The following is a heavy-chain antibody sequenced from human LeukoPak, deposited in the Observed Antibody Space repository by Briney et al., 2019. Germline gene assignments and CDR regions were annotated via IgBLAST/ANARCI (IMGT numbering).Heavy chain of an antibody. CDR1: GFTFSDYA. Sequence: GGSLRLSCAASGFTFSDYAMHWVRQAPGKGLEWVAVISKDGSDKYYPGSVRGRFTISRDNSKNTLYLQMNSLRAEDTAVYYCAKEGYYGSGSYPYYFDYWGQGTLVTVSS. D-gene: IGHD3-10*01. CDR3: AKEGYYGSGSYPYYFDY. CDR2: ISKDGSDK. J-gene: IGHJ4*02. V-gene: IGHV3-30-3*01.